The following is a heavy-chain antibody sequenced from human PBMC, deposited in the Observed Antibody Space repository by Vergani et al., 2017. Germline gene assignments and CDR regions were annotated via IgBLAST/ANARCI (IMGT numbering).Heavy chain of an antibody. CDR1: GFTSSYYG. CDR3: ATKSCGTPVCQIGYFRE. Sequence: QVHLVESGGGVVQPGRSLRLSCVVSGFTSSYYGMHWVRQAPGKGLEWVAVISYDGTQKYYADSVKGRCTISRDNSKSTLYLQMNSLRTEETAVYYCATKSCGTPVCQIGYFREWGQGTLVTVSS. CDR2: ISYDGTQK. V-gene: IGHV3-30*03. J-gene: IGHJ1*01. D-gene: IGHD1-1*01.